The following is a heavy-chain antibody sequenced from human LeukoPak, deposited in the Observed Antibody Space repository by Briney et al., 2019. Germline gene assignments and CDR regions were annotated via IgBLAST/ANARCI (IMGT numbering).Heavy chain of an antibody. V-gene: IGHV4-39*07. CDR1: GGSISGSSYY. J-gene: IGHJ4*02. CDR2: INDSGSS. Sequence: SETLSLTCTVSGGSISGSSYYWGWIRQPPGKGLEWIGEINDSGSSNYNPSLKSRVTISVDTSKNQFSLKLNSVTAADTAVYYCARVVYCGGECYSHFDHWGPGTLVTVSS. D-gene: IGHD2-21*01. CDR3: ARVVYCGGECYSHFDH.